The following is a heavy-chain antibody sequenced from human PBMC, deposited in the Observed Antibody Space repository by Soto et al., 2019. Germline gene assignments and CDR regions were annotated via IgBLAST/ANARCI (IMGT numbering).Heavy chain of an antibody. J-gene: IGHJ4*02. D-gene: IGHD5-12*01. CDR3: ARDRGGYGVFDY. CDR2: IYHSGGA. Sequence: SETLSLTCSVSAGSISSDGFYWNCIRQPPGKGLEWIWYIYHSGGAYSSPSLRSRGTISVDTSKTHFTLKLSSVTPADTAVYYCARDRGGYGVFDYWGQGTLVTVSS. V-gene: IGHV4-31*03. CDR1: AGSISSDGFY.